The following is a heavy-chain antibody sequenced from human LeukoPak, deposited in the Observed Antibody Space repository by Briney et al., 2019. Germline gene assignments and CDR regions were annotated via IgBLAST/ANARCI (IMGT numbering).Heavy chain of an antibody. D-gene: IGHD6-19*01. CDR1: GFTFDDYA. J-gene: IGHJ5*02. CDR3: AKVKFASGWYYYDP. V-gene: IGHV3-9*01. CDR2: ISWNSGSI. Sequence: GGSLRLSCAASGFTFDDYAMHLVRQAPGKGLEWVSGISWNSGSIGYADSVKGRFTISRDNAKNSLYLQMNSLRAEDTALYYCAKVKFASGWYYYDPWGQGTLVTVSS.